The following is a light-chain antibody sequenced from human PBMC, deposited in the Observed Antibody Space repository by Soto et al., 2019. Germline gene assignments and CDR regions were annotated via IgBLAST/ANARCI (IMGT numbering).Light chain of an antibody. J-gene: IGKJ1*01. Sequence: DIPMTQSPSSLSASVGDRVTITCRASQSIANYLNWYQQKPGKAPNLLIYATSRLQSGVPSRFSGSGSGTEYTLTISSLQPEDFATYSCQQSHSTPRTFGQGTKVEVK. CDR2: ATS. V-gene: IGKV1-39*01. CDR1: QSIANY. CDR3: QQSHSTPRT.